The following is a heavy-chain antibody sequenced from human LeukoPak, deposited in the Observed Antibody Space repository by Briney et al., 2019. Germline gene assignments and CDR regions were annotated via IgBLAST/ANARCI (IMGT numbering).Heavy chain of an antibody. Sequence: GGSLRLSCAASGCTFSSFWMSSVRQAPGKGLEWVAHIKQDGSEKYYVDSVKGRFTISRDNAKNSLYLQMNSLRVDDTAVYYCASNGPAGLQSENLQYRGQGTLVNVSS. V-gene: IGHV3-7*01. CDR1: GCTFSSFW. J-gene: IGHJ4*02. D-gene: IGHD5-24*01. CDR3: ASNGPAGLQSENLQY. CDR2: IKQDGSEK.